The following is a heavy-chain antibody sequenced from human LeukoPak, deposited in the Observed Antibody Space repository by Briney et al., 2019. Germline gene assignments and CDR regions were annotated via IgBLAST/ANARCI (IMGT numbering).Heavy chain of an antibody. J-gene: IGHJ6*02. D-gene: IGHD6-19*01. V-gene: IGHV3-73*01. Sequence: PGGSLRLSCAASGFTFSGSAMHWVRQASGKGLEWVGRIRSKANSYATAYAASVKGRFTIFRDDSKNTAYLQMNSLKTEDTAVYYCAKTNHWYSSGSYSYGMDVWGQGTTVTVSS. CDR3: AKTNHWYSSGSYSYGMDV. CDR1: GFTFSGSA. CDR2: IRSKANSYAT.